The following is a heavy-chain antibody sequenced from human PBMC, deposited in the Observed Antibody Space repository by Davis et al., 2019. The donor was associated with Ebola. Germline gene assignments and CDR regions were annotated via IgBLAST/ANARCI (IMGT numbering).Heavy chain of an antibody. D-gene: IGHD4-17*01. CDR1: GFTFSSYW. Sequence: GESLKISCAASGFTFSSYWMHWVRQAPGKGLVWVSRINSDGSSTSYADSVKGRFTISRDNAKNTLYLQMNSLRAEDTAVYYCAREWDYGVTTHYYYGMDVWGQGTTVTVSS. V-gene: IGHV3-74*01. CDR2: INSDGSST. J-gene: IGHJ6*02. CDR3: AREWDYGVTTHYYYGMDV.